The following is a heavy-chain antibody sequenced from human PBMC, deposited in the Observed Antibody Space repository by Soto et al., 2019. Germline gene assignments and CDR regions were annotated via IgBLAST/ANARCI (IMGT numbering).Heavy chain of an antibody. CDR1: GFTFTYSA. CDR2: IVVGSGNT. D-gene: IGHD3-22*01. J-gene: IGHJ4*02. V-gene: IGHV1-58*02. Sequence: QLQLVQSGPEVKKPGTSVKVSCKAAGFTFTYSAMQWVRQARGQGLEWIGWIVVGSGNTNYATKFQGNGTTYWEIFIRTAHKELSSLRSEETAVYYSAAEYYYGSGDPKGRIDWGQVTLVTVSS. CDR3: AAEYYYGSGDPKGRID.